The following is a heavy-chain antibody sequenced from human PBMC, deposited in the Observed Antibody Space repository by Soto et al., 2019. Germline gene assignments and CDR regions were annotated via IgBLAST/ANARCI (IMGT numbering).Heavy chain of an antibody. CDR3: ARDGYCSGGSCYSVPVFEY. Sequence: QVQLVESGGGVVQPGRSLRLSCAASGFTFSSYGMHWVRQAPGKGLEWVAVIWYDGSNKYYADSVKGRFTISRDNSKNTLYLQMNGLRAEDPAVYYCARDGYCSGGSCYSVPVFEYWGQGTLVTVSS. CDR2: IWYDGSNK. CDR1: GFTFSSYG. J-gene: IGHJ4*02. D-gene: IGHD2-15*01. V-gene: IGHV3-33*01.